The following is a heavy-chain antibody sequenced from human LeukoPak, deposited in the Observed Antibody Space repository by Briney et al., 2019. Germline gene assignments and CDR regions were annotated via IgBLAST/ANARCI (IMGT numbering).Heavy chain of an antibody. V-gene: IGHV3-48*03. D-gene: IGHD1-14*01. Sequence: PGGSLRLSCAAPGFTFSSYEMNWVRQAPGKGLEWVSYISSSGSTIYYADSVKGRFTISRDNAKNSLYLQMNSLRAEDTAVYYCARDPSAGMGTGFDYWGQGTLVTVSS. CDR1: GFTFSSYE. CDR3: ARDPSAGMGTGFDY. J-gene: IGHJ4*02. CDR2: ISSSGSTI.